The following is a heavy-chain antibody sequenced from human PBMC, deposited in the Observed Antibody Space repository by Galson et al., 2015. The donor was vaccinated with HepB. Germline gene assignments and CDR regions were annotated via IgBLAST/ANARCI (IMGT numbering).Heavy chain of an antibody. CDR3: SRGGADGILYYFDY. D-gene: IGHD2-21*02. V-gene: IGHV1-69*13. J-gene: IGHJ4*02. CDR2: IIPIFGTA. Sequence: SVKVSCKASGCTFSSYAVSWVRQAPGQGLEWMGGIIPIFGTANSAQKFQGRLTITADESTSTAYMELSSLRSEDTAVYYCSRGGADGILYYFDYWGQGTLVTVSS. CDR1: GCTFSSYA.